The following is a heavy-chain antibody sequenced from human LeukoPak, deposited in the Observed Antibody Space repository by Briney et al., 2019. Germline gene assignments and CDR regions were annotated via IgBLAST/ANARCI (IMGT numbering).Heavy chain of an antibody. J-gene: IGHJ4*02. CDR2: ISGSDVST. V-gene: IGHV3-23*01. CDR1: GFTFSSYG. CDR3: AKYSHDSSGSYDY. D-gene: IGHD3-22*01. Sequence: GGSLRLSCAASGFTFSSYGMSWVRQAPGKGLEWVSAISGSDVSTYYADSMKGRFTISRDNSKNTLYLQMNSLRAEDTAVYYCAKYSHDSSGSYDYWGQGTLVTVSS.